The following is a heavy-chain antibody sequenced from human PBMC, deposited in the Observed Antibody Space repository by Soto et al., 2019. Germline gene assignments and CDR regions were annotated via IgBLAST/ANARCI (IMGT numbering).Heavy chain of an antibody. Sequence: QVQLQESGPGLVKPSQTLSLTCTVSGGSISSGGYYWSWIRQHPGKGLEWIGYIYYSGSTYYNPSPKSRVTTSVDTSKSHFSLNLSSVTAADTAVYYCAGGRTSSPPPGDDWGQGTLVTVSS. CDR2: IYYSGST. CDR3: AGGRTSSPPPGDD. CDR1: GGSISSGGYY. V-gene: IGHV4-31*03. D-gene: IGHD2-2*01. J-gene: IGHJ4*02.